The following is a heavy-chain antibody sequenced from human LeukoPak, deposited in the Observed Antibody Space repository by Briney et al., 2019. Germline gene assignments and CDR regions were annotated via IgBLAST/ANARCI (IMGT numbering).Heavy chain of an antibody. V-gene: IGHV3-30*04. CDR2: ISYDGSNK. Sequence: GRSLRLSCAASGFTFSSYAMHWVRQAPGKGLEWVAVISYDGSNKYYADSVKGRFTISRDNSKNTLYLQMNSLRAEDTAVYYCARDPRGYSGYDLGYFDYWGQGTLVTVSS. J-gene: IGHJ4*02. D-gene: IGHD5-12*01. CDR1: GFTFSSYA. CDR3: ARDPRGYSGYDLGYFDY.